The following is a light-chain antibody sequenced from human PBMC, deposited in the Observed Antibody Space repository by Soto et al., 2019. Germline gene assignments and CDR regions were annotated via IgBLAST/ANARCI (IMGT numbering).Light chain of an antibody. CDR3: QQYNSYLMYT. V-gene: IGKV1-5*03. Sequence: DIQMTQSPSTLSASVGDRVTITCRASQSISSWVAWYQQKPGKAPKLLIYKASNLESGVPSRFSGSGSGTEFTLTISSLQPDDFATYYCQQYNSYLMYTFGQGTKLEIK. CDR2: KAS. CDR1: QSISSW. J-gene: IGKJ2*01.